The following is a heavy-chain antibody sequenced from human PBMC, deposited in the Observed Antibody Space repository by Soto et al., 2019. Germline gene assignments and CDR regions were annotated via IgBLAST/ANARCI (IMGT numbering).Heavy chain of an antibody. D-gene: IGHD6-19*01. CDR3: ARMVPENGKWLSWFDP. Sequence: ASVKVSCKASGYTFTGYYMHWVRQAPGQGLEWMGWINPNSGGTNYAQKFQGWVTMTRDTSISTAYMELSRLRSDDTAVYYCARMVPENGKWLSWFDPWGQGTLVTVSS. J-gene: IGHJ5*02. CDR1: GYTFTGYY. V-gene: IGHV1-2*04. CDR2: INPNSGGT.